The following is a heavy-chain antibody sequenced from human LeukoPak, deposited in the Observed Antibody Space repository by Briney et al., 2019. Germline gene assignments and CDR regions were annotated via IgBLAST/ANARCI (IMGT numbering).Heavy chain of an antibody. V-gene: IGHV3-23*01. CDR1: GFTFSSYA. J-gene: IGHJ4*02. CDR3: AKDLSVWFGELFDY. D-gene: IGHD3-10*01. Sequence: GGSLRLSCAASGFTFSSYAMSWVRQAPGKGLEWVSAISGSGGSTYYADSVKGRFIISRDNSKNTLYLQMNSLRAEDTAVYYCAKDLSVWFGELFDYWGQGTLVTVSS. CDR2: ISGSGGST.